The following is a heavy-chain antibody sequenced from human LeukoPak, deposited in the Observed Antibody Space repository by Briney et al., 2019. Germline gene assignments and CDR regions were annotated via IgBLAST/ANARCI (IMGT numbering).Heavy chain of an antibody. CDR3: ARNYDILTGPPTYYYYGMDV. Sequence: ASVKVSCKASGYTFTSYYMHWVRQAPGQGLEWMGIINPSGGSTSYAQKFQGRVTMTRDTSTSTVYMELSSLRSEDTAVYCCARNYDILTGPPTYYYYGMDVWGQGTTVTVSS. J-gene: IGHJ6*02. CDR1: GYTFTSYY. V-gene: IGHV1-46*01. CDR2: INPSGGST. D-gene: IGHD3-9*01.